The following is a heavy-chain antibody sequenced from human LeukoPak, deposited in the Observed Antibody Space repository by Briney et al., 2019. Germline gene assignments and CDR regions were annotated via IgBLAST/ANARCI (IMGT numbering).Heavy chain of an antibody. J-gene: IGHJ3*02. CDR1: GYTFTSYY. D-gene: IGHD6-13*01. V-gene: IGHV1-46*01. CDR2: INPSGGST. Sequence: ASVKVSCKASGYTFTSYYMHWVRQAPGQGLEWMGIINPSGGSTSYAQKFQGRVTMTRDTSTSTVYMELSSLRSEDTAVYYCAREALTGIAAADDAFDIWGQGTMVTVSS. CDR3: AREALTGIAAADDAFDI.